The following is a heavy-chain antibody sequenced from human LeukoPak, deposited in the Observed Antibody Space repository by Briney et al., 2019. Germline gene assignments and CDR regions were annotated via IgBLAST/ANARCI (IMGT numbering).Heavy chain of an antibody. J-gene: IGHJ4*02. CDR3: VRDHCSSTSCYTRGLDY. CDR2: IIPIFGTA. Sequence: GASVKVSCKASGGTFSSYAISWVRQAPGQGLEWMGGIIPIFGTANYAQKFQGRVTITTDESTSTAYMELSSLRSEDTAVYYCVRDHCSSTSCYTRGLDYWGQGTLVTVSS. CDR1: GGTFSSYA. D-gene: IGHD2-2*01. V-gene: IGHV1-69*05.